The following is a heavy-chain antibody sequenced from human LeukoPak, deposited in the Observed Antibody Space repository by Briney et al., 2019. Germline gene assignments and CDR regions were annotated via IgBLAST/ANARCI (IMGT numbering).Heavy chain of an antibody. D-gene: IGHD3-22*01. CDR3: ARGLGIVVVMKFDP. Sequence: GASVKVSCKASGYTFTSYDINWVRQATGQGLEWMGWMNPNSGNTGYAQKLQGRVTMTRNTSISTAYMELSSLRSEDTAVYYCARGLGIVVVMKFDPWGQGTLVTVSS. J-gene: IGHJ5*02. CDR2: MNPNSGNT. CDR1: GYTFTSYD. V-gene: IGHV1-8*01.